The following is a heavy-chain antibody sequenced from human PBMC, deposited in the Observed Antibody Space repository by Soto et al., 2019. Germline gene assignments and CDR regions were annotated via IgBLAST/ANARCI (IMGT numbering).Heavy chain of an antibody. CDR2: ISYDGSNK. J-gene: IGHJ6*02. D-gene: IGHD6-19*01. Sequence: GSLRLSCAASGFTFSSYAMHWVRQAPGKGLEWVAVISYDGSNKYYADSVKGRFTISRDNSKNTLYLQMNSLRAEDTAVYYCARDHNIIAVAGTDYYYGMDVWGQGTTVTVSS. CDR3: ARDHNIIAVAGTDYYYGMDV. V-gene: IGHV3-30-3*01. CDR1: GFTFSSYA.